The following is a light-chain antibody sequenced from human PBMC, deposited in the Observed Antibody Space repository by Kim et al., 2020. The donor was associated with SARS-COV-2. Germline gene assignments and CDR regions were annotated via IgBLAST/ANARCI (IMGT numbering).Light chain of an antibody. CDR3: QHYSSYPST. V-gene: IGKV1-16*01. CDR1: QDITTY. Sequence: DIQMTQSPSSLSASVGDRVTITCRASQDITTYLAWFQQKPGKAPKSLIYGASTLQSEVPSRFSGRGSGTEFTLTISRLQAEDFATYYCQHYSSYPSTFGQGTKVDLK. J-gene: IGKJ1*01. CDR2: GAS.